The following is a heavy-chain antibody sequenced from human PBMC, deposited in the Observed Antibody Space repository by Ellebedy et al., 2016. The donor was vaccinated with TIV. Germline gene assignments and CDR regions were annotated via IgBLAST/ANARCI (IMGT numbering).Heavy chain of an antibody. J-gene: IGHJ6*02. CDR1: GFTFSSYW. D-gene: IGHD3-22*01. CDR2: INSDGSDT. CDR3: ARGVSYYHDSSGYGTV. V-gene: IGHV3-74*01. Sequence: GESLKISXAAPGFTFSSYWMNWVRQAPGKGLVWVSRINSDGSDTNYADSVKGRFTISRDNAENTLYLQMSGLRAEDTAVYYCARGVSYYHDSSGYGTVWGQGTTVTVSS.